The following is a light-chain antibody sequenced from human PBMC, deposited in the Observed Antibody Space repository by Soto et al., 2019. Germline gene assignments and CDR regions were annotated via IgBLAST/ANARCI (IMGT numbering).Light chain of an antibody. J-gene: IGKJ1*01. V-gene: IGKV3D-15*01. CDR1: QSVSRN. Sequence: EIVMTQSPATLSVSPGERATRSCRASQSVSRNLAWYQQKPGQAPRLLIYGASTRATGIPDRFSGSGSGTEFTLTISSLQPDDFATYYCQQYDTYWTFGQGTKVDIK. CDR3: QQYDTYWT. CDR2: GAS.